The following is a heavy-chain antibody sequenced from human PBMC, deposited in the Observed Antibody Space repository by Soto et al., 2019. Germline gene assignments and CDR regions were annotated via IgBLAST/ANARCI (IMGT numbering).Heavy chain of an antibody. V-gene: IGHV3-21*01. Sequence: PGGSLRLSCAASGFTFSSYSMNWVRQSPGKGLEWVSSISSSSSYIYYADSVKGRFTISRDNAKNSLYLQMNSLRAEDTAVYYCERDLNKEDFWSGYYHLVDEPPDKHRGQGTLVTVSS. J-gene: IGHJ1*01. CDR3: ERDLNKEDFWSGYYHLVDEPPDKH. CDR2: ISSSSSYI. CDR1: GFTFSSYS. D-gene: IGHD3-3*01.